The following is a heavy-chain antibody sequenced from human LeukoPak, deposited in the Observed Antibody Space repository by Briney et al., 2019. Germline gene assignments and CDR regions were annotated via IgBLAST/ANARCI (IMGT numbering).Heavy chain of an antibody. CDR3: AKESRYGSGSYYNVRSYYYMDV. V-gene: IGHV3-30*02. CDR2: IRYDGSNK. Sequence: GGSLRLSCAASGFTFSSYGMHWVRQAPGKGLEWVAFIRYDGSNKYYADSVKGRFTISRDNSKNTLYLQMNSLRAEDTAVYYCAKESRYGSGSYYNVRSYYYMDVWGKGTTVTVSS. J-gene: IGHJ6*03. CDR1: GFTFSSYG. D-gene: IGHD3-10*01.